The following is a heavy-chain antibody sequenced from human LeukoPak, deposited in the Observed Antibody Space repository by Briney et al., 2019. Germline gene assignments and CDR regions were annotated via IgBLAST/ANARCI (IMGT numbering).Heavy chain of an antibody. J-gene: IGHJ5*02. CDR3: AKDGGPGPLRVGWFDP. Sequence: PGGSLRLSCAAPGFTFSSYAMSWVRQAPGKGVVWVSAISGSGGSTYSADSVKGRFTISRDNSKNTLYLQMNSLRAEDTAVYYCAKDGGPGPLRVGWFDPWGQGTLVTVSS. V-gene: IGHV3-23*01. CDR2: ISGSGGST. CDR1: GFTFSSYA. D-gene: IGHD1-26*01.